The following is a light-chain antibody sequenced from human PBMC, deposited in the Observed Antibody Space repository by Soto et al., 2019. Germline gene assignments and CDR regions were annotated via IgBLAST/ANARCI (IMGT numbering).Light chain of an antibody. Sequence: QSALTEPASVSESPGQSITISCTGTSSDVGAYNYVSWYQQHPGKAPKLMIYDVTNRPSGVSNRFSGSKSGNTASLTISGLQAEDEADYYCSSYTTSSTLVFGGGTKLTVL. J-gene: IGLJ3*02. CDR3: SSYTTSSTLV. V-gene: IGLV2-14*03. CDR1: SSDVGAYNY. CDR2: DVT.